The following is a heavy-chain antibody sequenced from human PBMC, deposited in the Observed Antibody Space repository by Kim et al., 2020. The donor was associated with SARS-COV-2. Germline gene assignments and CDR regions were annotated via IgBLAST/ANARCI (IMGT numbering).Heavy chain of an antibody. D-gene: IGHD5-12*01. Sequence: DSVKGRFTISRDNSKNTLYLQMNSLRAEDTAVYYCAKDINKWLDSDAFDIWGQGTMVTVSS. CDR3: AKDINKWLDSDAFDI. J-gene: IGHJ3*02. V-gene: IGHV3-23*01.